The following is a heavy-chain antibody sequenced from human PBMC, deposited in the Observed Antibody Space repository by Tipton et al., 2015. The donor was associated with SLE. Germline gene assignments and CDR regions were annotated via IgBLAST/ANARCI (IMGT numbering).Heavy chain of an antibody. D-gene: IGHD6-19*01. CDR2: INHSGST. CDR1: GYSISSGYY. J-gene: IGHJ4*02. Sequence: TLSLTCAVSGYSISSGYYWGWIRQPPGKGLEWIGEINHSGSTNYNPSLKSRVTISVDTSKNQFSLKLSSVTAADTAVYYCARVGSGWPAGPLDYWGQGTLVTVSS. V-gene: IGHV4-38-2*01. CDR3: ARVGSGWPAGPLDY.